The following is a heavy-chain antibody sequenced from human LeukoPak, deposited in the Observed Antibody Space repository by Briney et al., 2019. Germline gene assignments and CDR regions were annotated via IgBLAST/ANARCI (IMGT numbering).Heavy chain of an antibody. Sequence: PSGTLSLTCTVSGGSISSSSYYWGWIRQPPGKGLEWVGLVYYGGSIYYNPSLKSRVTISVDTSKNQFSLKLSSVTAADTAVYYCARLGIHTSSGYYFDYWGQGTLVTVSS. D-gene: IGHD6-13*01. J-gene: IGHJ4*02. CDR3: ARLGIHTSSGYYFDY. V-gene: IGHV4-39*01. CDR2: VYYGGSI. CDR1: GGSISSSSYY.